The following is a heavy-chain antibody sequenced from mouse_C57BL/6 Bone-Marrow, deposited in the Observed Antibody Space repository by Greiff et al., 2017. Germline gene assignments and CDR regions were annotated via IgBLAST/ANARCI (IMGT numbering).Heavy chain of an antibody. J-gene: IGHJ1*03. CDR3: ARMGSWYFDV. Sequence: EVQLVESGGGLVQPGGSMKLSCAASGFTFSDAWMDWVRQSPVKGLEWVAEIRNKANNHATYYAESVKGRFTISRDDSKSSVYLQMNCLRAEDTGIYYCARMGSWYFDVWGTGTTVTVSS. V-gene: IGHV6-6*01. CDR2: IRNKANNHAT. CDR1: GFTFSDAW.